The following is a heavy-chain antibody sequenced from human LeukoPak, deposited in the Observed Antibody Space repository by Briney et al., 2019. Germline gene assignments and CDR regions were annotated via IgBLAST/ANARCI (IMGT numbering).Heavy chain of an antibody. CDR2: NISYSGNT. Sequence: GPSMKFSSNASGYTSTSYDISRVRQAPARGLEGRGWNISYSGNTNYAPTLQSRVTMSTDTSTSPAYMKLRSLTSADTAVYYCAGATPGVTKIVVVTYPVGFDYWGQGTLVTVSS. J-gene: IGHJ4*02. CDR1: GYTSTSYD. V-gene: IGHV1-18*01. D-gene: IGHD3-22*01. CDR3: AGATPGVTKIVVVTYPVGFDY.